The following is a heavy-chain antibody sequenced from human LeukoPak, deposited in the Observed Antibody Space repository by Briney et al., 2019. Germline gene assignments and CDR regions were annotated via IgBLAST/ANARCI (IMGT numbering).Heavy chain of an antibody. CDR2: ISYDGSNK. D-gene: IGHD3-22*01. CDR1: GFTFSSYA. J-gene: IGHJ4*02. Sequence: PGRSLRLSCAASGFTFSSYAMHWVRQAPGKGLEWVAVISYDGSNKYYADSVKGRFTISRDNSKNTLYLQMNSLRAEDTAVYYCAKADDSSGYIDYWGQGTLVTVSS. V-gene: IGHV3-30-3*01. CDR3: AKADDSSGYIDY.